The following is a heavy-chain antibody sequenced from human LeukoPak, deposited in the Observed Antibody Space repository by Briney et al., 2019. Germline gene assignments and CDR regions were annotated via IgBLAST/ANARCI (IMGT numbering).Heavy chain of an antibody. V-gene: IGHV3-30-3*01. J-gene: IGHJ6*02. CDR2: ISNDGSQE. CDR1: GFSFSTYS. CDR3: VRELYNYGMDV. Sequence: GRSLRLSRAASGFSFSTYSMHWVRQAPGKGLEWVMAISNDGSQEYYADSVKGRFTISRDNSKNTLYLQMNSLRPEDTAVFYCVRELYNYGMDVWGQGTTVTV.